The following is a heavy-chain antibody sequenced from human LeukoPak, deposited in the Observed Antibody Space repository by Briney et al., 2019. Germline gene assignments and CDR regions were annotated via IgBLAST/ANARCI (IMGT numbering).Heavy chain of an antibody. J-gene: IGHJ3*02. V-gene: IGHV4-4*02. CDR2: IYHSGST. CDR1: GGSISSSNW. Sequence: KTSETLSLTCAVSGGSISSSNWWSWIRQPPGKGLEWIGEIYHSGSTNYNPSLKSRVTISVDKSKTQFSLKLSSVTAADTAVYYCAREFDDFYYGSGSFVAFDIWGQGTMVTVSS. CDR3: AREFDDFYYGSGSFVAFDI. D-gene: IGHD3-10*01.